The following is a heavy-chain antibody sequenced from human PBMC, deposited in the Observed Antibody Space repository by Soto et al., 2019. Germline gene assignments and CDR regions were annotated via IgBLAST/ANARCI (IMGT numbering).Heavy chain of an antibody. CDR2: VDYSGPT. CDR3: ARAGSTLRYFFDY. J-gene: IGHJ4*02. V-gene: IGHV4-59*01. CDR1: GGSISSYY. D-gene: IGHD6-13*01. Sequence: QVQLQESGPGLVKPSETLSLTCTVSGGSISSYYWTWIRQPPGKGLELVGYVDYSGPTYYNPSRHSRVTISVDTSKNQFSLKVKSVDAADTAIYYCARAGSTLRYFFDYWGQGSLVTVSS.